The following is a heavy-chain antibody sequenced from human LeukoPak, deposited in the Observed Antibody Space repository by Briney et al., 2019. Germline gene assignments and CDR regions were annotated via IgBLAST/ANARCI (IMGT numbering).Heavy chain of an antibody. Sequence: GRSLRLSCAASGFTFDDYAMHWVRQAPGKGLEWVSGISWNSGSIGYADSVKGRFTISRDNAKNSLYLQMNSLRAEDTALYYCAKDTLGYFDYWGQGTLVTVSS. CDR3: AKDTLGYFDY. CDR2: ISWNSGSI. J-gene: IGHJ4*02. D-gene: IGHD3-16*01. CDR1: GFTFDDYA. V-gene: IGHV3-9*01.